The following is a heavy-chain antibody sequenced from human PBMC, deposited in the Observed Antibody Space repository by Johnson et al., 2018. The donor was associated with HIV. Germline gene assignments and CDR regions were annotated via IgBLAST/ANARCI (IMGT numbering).Heavy chain of an antibody. Sequence: QVQLVESGGGVVQPGRSLRLSCAVSGIIFSHYGMHWVRQAPGKGLEWVALISYAGSDKYYSDSVKGRFTISRDNSKNTLYLQMKSLRGEDTAVYYCARDPGNGGRPFDAFDVWGQGTMVTVSS. CDR1: GIIFSHYG. CDR3: ARDPGNGGRPFDAFDV. CDR2: ISYAGSDK. V-gene: IGHV3-30*03. D-gene: IGHD4-23*01. J-gene: IGHJ3*01.